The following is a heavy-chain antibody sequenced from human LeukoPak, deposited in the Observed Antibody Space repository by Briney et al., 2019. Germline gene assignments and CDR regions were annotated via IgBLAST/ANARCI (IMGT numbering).Heavy chain of an antibody. D-gene: IGHD4-17*01. J-gene: IGHJ4*02. CDR1: GFTFSSYW. V-gene: IGHV3-74*01. CDR3: ARDSHGDYVDFDY. CDR2: INSDGSST. Sequence: GGSLRLSCAASGFTFSSYWMHWVRQAPGKGLVWVSRINSDGSSTSYADSVKGRFTISRGNAKNTLYLQMNSLRAEDTAVYYCARDSHGDYVDFDYWGQGTLVTVSS.